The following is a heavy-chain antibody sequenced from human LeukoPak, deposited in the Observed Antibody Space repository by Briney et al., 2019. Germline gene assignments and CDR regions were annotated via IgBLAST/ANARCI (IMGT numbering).Heavy chain of an antibody. V-gene: IGHV1-69*04. CDR3: ARSRNEITFGGVIVQSLDY. CDR2: IIPILGIA. Sequence: SVKVSCKASGGTFSSYAISWVRQAPGQGLEWMGRIIPILGIANYAQKFQGRVTITADKSTSTAYMELSSLRSEDTAVYYCARSRNEITFGGVIVQSLDYWGQGTLVTVSS. J-gene: IGHJ4*02. D-gene: IGHD3-16*02. CDR1: GGTFSSYA.